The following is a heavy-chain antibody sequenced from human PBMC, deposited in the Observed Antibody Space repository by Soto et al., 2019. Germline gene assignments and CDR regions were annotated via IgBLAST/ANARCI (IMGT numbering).Heavy chain of an antibody. CDR2: ISDTGSHI. Sequence: EVQLLESGGGLAQPGGSLRLSCVAPGFSFRNFAMSWIRQAPGKGLEWISGISDTGSHIYYADSVRGRFSISRDNPKITLYLQMNSLRVNDTAVYYCAKGGSPYLNDDPFDIWGQGTMVTVSS. D-gene: IGHD2-15*01. V-gene: IGHV3-23*01. CDR3: AKGGSPYLNDDPFDI. J-gene: IGHJ3*02. CDR1: GFSFRNFA.